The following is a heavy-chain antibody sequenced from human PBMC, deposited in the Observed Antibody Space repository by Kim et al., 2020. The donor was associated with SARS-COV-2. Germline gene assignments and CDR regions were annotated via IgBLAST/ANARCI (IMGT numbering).Heavy chain of an antibody. D-gene: IGHD5-12*01. CDR3: ARVASGYDFARAGFDY. V-gene: IGHV3-11*05. J-gene: IGHJ4*02. Sequence: SVKGRFTNSRETRKNSLYLQMNSLRAEDTAVYYCARVASGYDFARAGFDYWGQGTLVTVSS.